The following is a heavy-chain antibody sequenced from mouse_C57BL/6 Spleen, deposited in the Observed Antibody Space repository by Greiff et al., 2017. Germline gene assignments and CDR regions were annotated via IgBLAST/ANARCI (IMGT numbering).Heavy chain of an antibody. J-gene: IGHJ4*01. CDR1: GYAFSSSW. D-gene: IGHD2-13*01. V-gene: IGHV1-82*01. CDR3: AGEGLDGGDVYAMDY. Sequence: VKLMESGPELVKPGASVKISCKASGYAFSSSWMNWVKQRPGKGLEWIGRIYPGDGDTNYNGKFKGKATLTADKSSSTAYMQLSSLTSEASAVYVCAGEGLDGGDVYAMDYWGKGTSVTVSS. CDR2: IYPGDGDT.